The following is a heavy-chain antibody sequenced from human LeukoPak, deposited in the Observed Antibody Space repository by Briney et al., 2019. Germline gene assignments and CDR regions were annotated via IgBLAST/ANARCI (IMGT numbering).Heavy chain of an antibody. V-gene: IGHV3-21*01. J-gene: IGHJ4*02. Sequence: GGSLRLSCAASGFTFSSYAMTWVRQAPGKGLEWVSSISSSSSYIYYAESVKGRFTISRDNAKNSLYLQMNSLRAEDTAVYYCARDWNAAAAFDYWGQGTLVTVSS. CDR3: ARDWNAAAAFDY. CDR2: ISSSSSYI. CDR1: GFTFSSYA. D-gene: IGHD6-13*01.